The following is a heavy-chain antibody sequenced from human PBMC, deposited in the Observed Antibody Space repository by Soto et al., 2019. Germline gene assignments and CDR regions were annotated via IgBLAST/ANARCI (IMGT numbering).Heavy chain of an antibody. CDR2: TYYRSKWYN. V-gene: IGHV6-1*01. D-gene: IGHD5-12*01. J-gene: IGHJ6*02. Sequence: SQTLSLTCAISGDSVSSNSAAWNWIRQSPSRGLEWLGRTYYRSKWYNDYAVSVKSRITINPDTSKNQFSLQLNSVTPEDTAVYYCARTVDIVATTSKNYYYYGMDVRGQGTTVTVSS. CDR1: GDSVSSNSAA. CDR3: ARTVDIVATTSKNYYYYGMDV.